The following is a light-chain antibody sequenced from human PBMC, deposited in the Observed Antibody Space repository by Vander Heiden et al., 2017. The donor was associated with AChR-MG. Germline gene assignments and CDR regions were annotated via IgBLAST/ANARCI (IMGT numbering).Light chain of an antibody. CDR3: QQYGSSPT. CDR1: QSVSSSY. J-gene: IGKJ1*01. V-gene: IGKV3-20*01. Sequence: EIVLTQSPGTLSLSPGERATLSCRASQSVSSSYLAWCQQKPGQAPRLLIYGASCRATGIPDMFSGSGSGTDFTLTISRLEPEDFAVYYCQQYGSSPTFGQGTKVEIK. CDR2: GAS.